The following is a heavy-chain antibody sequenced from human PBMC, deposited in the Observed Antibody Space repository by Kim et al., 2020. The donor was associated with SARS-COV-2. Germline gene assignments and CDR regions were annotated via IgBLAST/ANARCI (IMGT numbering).Heavy chain of an antibody. CDR1: GFTVSSNN. J-gene: IGHJ4*02. CDR2: LFSGGST. Sequence: GGSLRLSCAASGFTVSSNNMSWVRQAPGKGLEWVSLLFSGGSTYSPDSVKGRFTISRDNSKNTLYLHMNSLRADDTAVYYCARDGGRGYPFDYWGQGTLV. V-gene: IGHV3-66*01. CDR3: ARDGGRGYPFDY. D-gene: IGHD3-22*01.